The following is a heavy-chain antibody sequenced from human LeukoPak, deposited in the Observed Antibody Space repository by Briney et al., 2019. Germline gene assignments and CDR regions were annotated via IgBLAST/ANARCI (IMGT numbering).Heavy chain of an antibody. J-gene: IGHJ6*02. CDR2: INHSGST. CDR3: ARFGKGSSWYSYYGMDV. D-gene: IGHD6-13*01. CDR1: GGSFSGYY. Sequence: SETLSLTCAVYGGSFSGYYWSWIRQPPGKGLEWIGEINHSGSTNYNPSLKSRVTISVDTSKNQFSLKLSSVTAADTAVYYCARFGKGSSWYSYYGMDVWGPGTLVSVSS. V-gene: IGHV4-34*01.